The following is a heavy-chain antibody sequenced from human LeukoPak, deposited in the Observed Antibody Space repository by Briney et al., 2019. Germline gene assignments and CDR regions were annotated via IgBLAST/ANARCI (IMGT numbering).Heavy chain of an antibody. CDR2: ISKSGSPI. D-gene: IGHD1-26*01. CDR1: GVTFSEYY. Sequence: GGSLRLSCAASGVTFSEYYWSWIRQAPGKGLEWISHISKSGSPIYYADSVKGRFTISRDNAKNSLYLQMNSLRAEDTAVYYCQGTEGATTSDAFDVWGQGTLVTVSS. J-gene: IGHJ3*01. CDR3: QGTEGATTSDAFDV. V-gene: IGHV3-11*04.